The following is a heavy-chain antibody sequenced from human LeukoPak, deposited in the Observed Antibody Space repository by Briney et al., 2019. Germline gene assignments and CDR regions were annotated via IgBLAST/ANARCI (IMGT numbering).Heavy chain of an antibody. J-gene: IGHJ4*02. D-gene: IGHD1-14*01. Sequence: SETLSLTCTVSGGSISSYYWTWIRQPPGKGLEWIGYIYYSGNTNYNPSLKSRVTISGDTSKKQFSLKLSSVTAADTAVYYCARAVGDLQEPDYWGQGTLVTVSS. CDR2: IYYSGNT. V-gene: IGHV4-59*01. CDR3: ARAVGDLQEPDY. CDR1: GGSISSYY.